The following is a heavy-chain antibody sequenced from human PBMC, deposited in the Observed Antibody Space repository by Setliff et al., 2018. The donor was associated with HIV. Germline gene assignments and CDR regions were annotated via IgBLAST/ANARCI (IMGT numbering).Heavy chain of an antibody. Sequence: SVKVSCKASGGTFSSFGISWVRQAPGQGLEWMGGIIPRFGTANYAQKFQGRVTITADEPTSTAYMELSSLRSDDTAVYYCARGWICRGGSCYPHYYYYMDAWGKGTTVTVSS. V-gene: IGHV1-69*13. CDR3: ARGWICRGGSCYPHYYYYMDA. CDR2: IIPRFGTA. CDR1: GGTFSSFG. D-gene: IGHD2-15*01. J-gene: IGHJ6*03.